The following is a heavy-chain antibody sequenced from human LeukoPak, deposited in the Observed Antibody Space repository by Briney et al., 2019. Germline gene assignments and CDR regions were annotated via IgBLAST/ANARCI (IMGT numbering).Heavy chain of an antibody. CDR2: IYHSGST. CDR1: GYSISSGYY. Sequence: SETLSLTCTVSGYSISSGYYWGWIRQPPGKGLEWIGSIYHSGSTYYNPSLKSRVTISVDTSKNQFSLKLSSVTAADTAVYYCVRDQLGGNANWFDPWGQGTLVTVSS. D-gene: IGHD4-23*01. CDR3: VRDQLGGNANWFDP. J-gene: IGHJ5*02. V-gene: IGHV4-38-2*02.